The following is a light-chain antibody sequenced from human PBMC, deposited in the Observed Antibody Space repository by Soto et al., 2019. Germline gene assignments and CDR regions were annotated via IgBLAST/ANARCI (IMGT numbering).Light chain of an antibody. CDR2: AAS. J-gene: IGKJ1*01. V-gene: IGKV1-9*01. CDR1: QGISSY. CDR3: QQLNDYPRT. Sequence: DIQLTQSPSFLSASVGDRVTITCRASQGISSYLAWYQQKPGKAPKLLIYAASTLQSRVPSRFSGSGSGTEFTLTIRSLQPEDFATYYCQQLNDYPRTFGQGTKVEIK.